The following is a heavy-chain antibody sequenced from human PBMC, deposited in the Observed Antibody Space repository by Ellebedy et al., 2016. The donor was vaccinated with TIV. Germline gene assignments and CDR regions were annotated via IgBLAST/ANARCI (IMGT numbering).Heavy chain of an antibody. J-gene: IGHJ3*02. CDR2: IYYSGST. CDR3: ASVPSSNDYGDYPGAFDI. CDR1: GGSISSSSYY. D-gene: IGHD4-17*01. Sequence: SETLSLTXTVSGGSISSSSYYWGWIRQPPGKGLEWIGSIYYSGSTYYNPSLKSRVTISVDTSKNQFSLKLSSVTAADTAVYYCASVPSSNDYGDYPGAFDIWGQGTMVTVSS. V-gene: IGHV4-39*07.